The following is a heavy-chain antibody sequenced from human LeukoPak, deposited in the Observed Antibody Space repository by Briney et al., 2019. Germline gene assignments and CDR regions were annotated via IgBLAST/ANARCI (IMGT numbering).Heavy chain of an antibody. CDR2: IYYSGST. V-gene: IGHV4-59*08. Sequence: SETLSLTCTVSGGSISSYYWSWIRQPPGKGLEWIGYIYYSGSTNYNPSLKSRVTISVDTSKNQFSLKLSSVTAADTAVYYCARSSLYCSSTSCYSHFDYWGQGTLVTVSS. J-gene: IGHJ4*02. CDR1: GGSISSYY. CDR3: ARSSLYCSSTSCYSHFDY. D-gene: IGHD2-2*01.